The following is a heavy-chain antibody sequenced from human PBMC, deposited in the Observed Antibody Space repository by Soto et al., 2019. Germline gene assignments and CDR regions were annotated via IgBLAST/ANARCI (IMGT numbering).Heavy chain of an antibody. Sequence: SETLSLTCTVSGGSISSSSYYWGWIRQPPGKGLEWIGSIYYSGSTYYNPSLKSRFTISVDTSKNQFSLKLSSVTAADTAVYYCARRLIAVAGKGDWYFDLWGRGTLVTVSS. J-gene: IGHJ2*01. CDR2: IYYSGST. CDR3: ARRLIAVAGKGDWYFDL. D-gene: IGHD6-19*01. CDR1: GGSISSSSYY. V-gene: IGHV4-39*01.